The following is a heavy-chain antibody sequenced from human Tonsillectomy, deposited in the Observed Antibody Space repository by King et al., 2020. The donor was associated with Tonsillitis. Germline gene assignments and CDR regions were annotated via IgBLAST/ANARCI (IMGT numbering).Heavy chain of an antibody. CDR3: TRSPYCSGISYRPRWFDP. J-gene: IGHJ5*02. Sequence: VQLVESGGGLVQPGGSLRLACVASGFTFSNYTMNWVRQAPGKGLEWLSYISSSSTTLYYADSVKGRFPISRDNAGNSLFLQMNSLRADDTAVYYCTRSPYCSGISYRPRWFDPWGQGTLVTVSS. CDR2: ISSSSTTL. CDR1: GFTFSNYT. D-gene: IGHD2-15*01. V-gene: IGHV3-48*01.